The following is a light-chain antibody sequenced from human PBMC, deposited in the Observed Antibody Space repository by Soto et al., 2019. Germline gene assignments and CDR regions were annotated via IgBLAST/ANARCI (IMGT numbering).Light chain of an antibody. CDR2: AAS. J-gene: IGKJ1*01. CDR3: QQYNNWPRT. CDR1: QIVNTN. Sequence: IVMTQSPAALSVSPGDSATLSCRASQIVNTNVAWYQQRPGQAPRLLIFAASTRATGVAARFSGSGSATKFTLTVDSLQAEDFAVYYCQQYNNWPRTFGQGTKVDI. V-gene: IGKV3-15*01.